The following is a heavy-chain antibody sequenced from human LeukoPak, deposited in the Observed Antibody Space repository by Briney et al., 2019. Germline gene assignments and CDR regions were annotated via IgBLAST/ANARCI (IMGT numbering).Heavy chain of an antibody. Sequence: GESLKISCNGSGYXFTSYWIFWVRQMPGKGLEWMGIIYPGDSDTRYSPSFQGQVSISADKSISTAYLQWSSLKASDTAMYYCARRDRTGYNSFDYWGQRTLVTVSS. V-gene: IGHV5-51*01. CDR2: IYPGDSDT. J-gene: IGHJ4*02. CDR1: GYXFTSYW. CDR3: ARRDRTGYNSFDY. D-gene: IGHD3-9*01.